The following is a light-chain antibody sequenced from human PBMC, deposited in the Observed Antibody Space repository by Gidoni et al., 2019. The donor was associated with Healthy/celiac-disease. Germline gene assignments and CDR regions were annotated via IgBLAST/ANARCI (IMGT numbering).Light chain of an antibody. CDR1: QGISSY. CDR2: AAS. V-gene: IGKV1-8*01. J-gene: IGKJ3*01. Sequence: AIRMTQSPSSLSASTGDRVTITCRASQGISSYLAWYQQQPGKAPKLLIYAASTLQSGVPSRFSGSGSGTDFTLTISCLQSEDFATYYCQQYYSYPPDFGPGTKVDI. CDR3: QQYYSYPPD.